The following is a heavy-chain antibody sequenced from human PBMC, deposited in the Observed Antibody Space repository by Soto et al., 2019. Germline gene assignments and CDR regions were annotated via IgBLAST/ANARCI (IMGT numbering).Heavy chain of an antibody. CDR3: ARGLGYYDTSAYDY. D-gene: IGHD3-22*01. J-gene: IGHJ4*02. CDR2: ISGSGGST. V-gene: IGHV3-23*01. CDR1: GFTFSSYA. Sequence: GGSLRLSCAASGFTFSSYAMSWVRQAPGKGLEWVSAISGSGGSTYYADSVKGRFTISRDNSKNTLYLQMNSLRAEDTALYYCARGLGYYDTSAYDYWGQGTLVTVSS.